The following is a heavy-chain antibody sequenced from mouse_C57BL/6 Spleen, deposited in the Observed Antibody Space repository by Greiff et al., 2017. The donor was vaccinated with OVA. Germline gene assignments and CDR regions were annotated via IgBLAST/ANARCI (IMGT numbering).Heavy chain of an antibody. CDR3: ARRGSSYVSPLDY. Sequence: QVQLQQPGAELVRPGTSVKLSCKASGYTFTSYWMHWVKQRPGQGLEWIGVIDPSDSYTNYNQKFKGKATLTVDTSSSTAYMQLSSLTSEDSAVYYCARRGSSYVSPLDYWGQGTTLTVSS. CDR1: GYTFTSYW. J-gene: IGHJ2*01. V-gene: IGHV1-59*01. D-gene: IGHD1-1*01. CDR2: IDPSDSYT.